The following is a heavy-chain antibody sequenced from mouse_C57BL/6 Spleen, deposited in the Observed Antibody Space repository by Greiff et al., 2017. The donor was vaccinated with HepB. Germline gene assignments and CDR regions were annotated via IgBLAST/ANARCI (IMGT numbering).Heavy chain of an antibody. CDR3: AKGPILYYAMDY. Sequence: DVKLVESGGGLVKPGGSLKLSCAASGFTFSDYGMHWVRQAPEKGLEWVAYISSGSSTIYYADTVKGRFTISRDNAKNTLFLQMTSLRSEDTAMYYCAKGPILYYAMDYWGQGTSVTVSS. J-gene: IGHJ4*01. V-gene: IGHV5-17*01. D-gene: IGHD3-3*01. CDR1: GFTFSDYG. CDR2: ISSGSSTI.